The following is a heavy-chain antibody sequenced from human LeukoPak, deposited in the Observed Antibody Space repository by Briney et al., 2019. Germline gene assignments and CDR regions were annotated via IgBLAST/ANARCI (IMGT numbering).Heavy chain of an antibody. CDR2: ISGSSSYI. V-gene: IGHV3-21*01. Sequence: GGSLRLSCAASGFTFSGHSTNWVRQAPGKGLEWVSSISGSSSYIYYADSVKGRFTISRDNAKNSLYLQMNSLRAEDTAVYYCARDREGYWGQGTLVTVSS. CDR1: GFTFSGHS. J-gene: IGHJ4*02. CDR3: ARDREGY.